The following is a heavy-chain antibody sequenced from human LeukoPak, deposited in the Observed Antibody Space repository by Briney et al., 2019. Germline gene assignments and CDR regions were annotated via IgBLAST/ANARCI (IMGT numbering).Heavy chain of an antibody. V-gene: IGHV3-21*01. CDR3: ARAIEMATIDY. J-gene: IGHJ4*02. Sequence: GGSLRLSCAASGFTFSSYAMSWVRQAPGKGLEWVSSISSSSSYIYYADSVKGRFTISRDNAKNSLYLQMSSLRAEDTAVYYCARAIEMATIDYWGQGTLVTVSS. D-gene: IGHD5-24*01. CDR2: ISSSSSYI. CDR1: GFTFSSYA.